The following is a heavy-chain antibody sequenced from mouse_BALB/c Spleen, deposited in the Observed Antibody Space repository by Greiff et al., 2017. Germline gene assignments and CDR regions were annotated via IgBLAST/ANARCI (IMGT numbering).Heavy chain of an antibody. CDR2: IDPENGNT. D-gene: IGHD1-1*01. CDR3: ARSSYYYGSSEGAMDY. V-gene: IGHV14-1*02. Sequence: VQLKQSGAELVRPGALVKLSCKASGFNIKDYYMHWVKQRPEQGLEWIGWIDPENGNTIYDPKFQGKASITADTSSNTAYLQLSSLTSEDTAVYYCARSSYYYGSSEGAMDYWGQGTSVTVSS. J-gene: IGHJ4*01. CDR1: GFNIKDYY.